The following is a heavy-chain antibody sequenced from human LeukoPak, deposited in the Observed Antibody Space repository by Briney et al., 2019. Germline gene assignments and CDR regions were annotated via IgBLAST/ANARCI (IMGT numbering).Heavy chain of an antibody. CDR2: ISAYNGNT. Sequence: GASVKVSCKASGYTFTSYGISWVRQAPGQGLEWMGWISAYNGNTNYAQKLQGRATMTTDTSTSTAYMELRSLRSDDTAVYYCARDYDILTNYYYGMDVWGQGTTVTVSS. J-gene: IGHJ6*02. V-gene: IGHV1-18*01. CDR1: GYTFTSYG. CDR3: ARDYDILTNYYYGMDV. D-gene: IGHD3-9*01.